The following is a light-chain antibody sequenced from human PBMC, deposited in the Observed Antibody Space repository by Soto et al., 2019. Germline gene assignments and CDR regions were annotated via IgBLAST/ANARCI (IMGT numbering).Light chain of an antibody. CDR3: QQLNSYPIT. J-gene: IGKJ5*01. Sequence: DIQLTQSPSFLSASVGDRVTITCRASQGISSYLAWYQQKPGKAPKLLIYAASTLQSGVPSRFSGSGSGREFTRTISSLQPKDFATYNCQQLNSYPITFGKGTRLEIK. V-gene: IGKV1-9*01. CDR1: QGISSY. CDR2: AAS.